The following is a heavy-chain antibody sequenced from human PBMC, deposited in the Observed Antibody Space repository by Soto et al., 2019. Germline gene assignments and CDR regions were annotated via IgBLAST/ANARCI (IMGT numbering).Heavy chain of an antibody. Sequence: ASVKVSCKASGYTFTSYGISWVRQAPGQGLEWMGWISAYNGNTNYAQKLQGRVTMTTDTSTSTAYMELRSLRSDDTAVYYCARDANPDCSGGSCRDYWGQGTLVTVSS. V-gene: IGHV1-18*01. CDR3: ARDANPDCSGGSCRDY. D-gene: IGHD2-15*01. CDR1: GYTFTSYG. J-gene: IGHJ4*02. CDR2: ISAYNGNT.